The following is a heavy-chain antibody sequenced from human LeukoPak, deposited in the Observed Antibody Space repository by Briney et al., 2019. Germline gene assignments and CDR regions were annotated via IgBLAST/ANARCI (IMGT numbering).Heavy chain of an antibody. D-gene: IGHD5-18*01. CDR3: ARLGRGYSYGYFYYFDY. J-gene: IGHJ4*02. Sequence: TLSLTCTVSGGSISSYYWSWIRQPPGKALEWLALIYWDDDKRYSPSLKSRLTITKDTSKNQVVLTMTNMDPVDTATYYCARLGRGYSYGYFYYFDYWGQGTLVTVSS. CDR2: IYWDDDK. V-gene: IGHV2-5*08. CDR1: GGSISSYYW.